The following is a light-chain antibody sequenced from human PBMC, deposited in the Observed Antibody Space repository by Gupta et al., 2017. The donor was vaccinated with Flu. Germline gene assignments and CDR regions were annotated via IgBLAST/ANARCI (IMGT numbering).Light chain of an antibody. CDR1: QRISNY. J-gene: IGKJ4*01. CDR2: AAS. Sequence: DIQMTQSPSSLSASVGDRVTITCRPSQRISNYLNWYQQKPGKAPKLLIYAASSLQSGVPSRFSGSESGTDFILTISSLQPEDFATYYCQQSYSSPRTFGGGTKVEIK. CDR3: QQSYSSPRT. V-gene: IGKV1-39*01.